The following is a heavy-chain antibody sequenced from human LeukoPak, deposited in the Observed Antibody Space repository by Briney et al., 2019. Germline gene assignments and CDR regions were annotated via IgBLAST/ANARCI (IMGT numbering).Heavy chain of an antibody. D-gene: IGHD6-25*01. CDR1: GGSISSSSYY. V-gene: IGHV4-39*07. CDR2: IYYSGST. Sequence: PSETLSLTCTVSGGSISSSSYYWGWIRQPPGKGLEWIGSIYYSGSTNYNPSLKSRVTISVDTSKNQFSLKLSSVTAADTAVYYCARARPAALLGYYMDVWGKGTTVTVSS. CDR3: ARARPAALLGYYMDV. J-gene: IGHJ6*03.